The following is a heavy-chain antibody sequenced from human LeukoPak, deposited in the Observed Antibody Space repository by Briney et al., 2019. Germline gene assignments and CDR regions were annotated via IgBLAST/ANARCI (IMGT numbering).Heavy chain of an antibody. CDR3: ARTVTTKAFDI. D-gene: IGHD4-11*01. CDR2: IYSGGST. J-gene: IGHJ3*02. Sequence: GGSLRLSCAASGFTVSSNYMSWVRQAPGKGLEWVSVIYSGGSTYYADSVKGRFTISRDNSKNTLYLQMNSLRAEDTAVYYCARTVTTKAFDIWGQGIMVTVSS. V-gene: IGHV3-66*02. CDR1: GFTVSSNY.